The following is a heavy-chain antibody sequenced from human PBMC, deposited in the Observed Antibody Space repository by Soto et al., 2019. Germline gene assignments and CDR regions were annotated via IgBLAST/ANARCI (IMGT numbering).Heavy chain of an antibody. CDR3: ARIPYCNCGTIFDH. CDR2: IYAGSIT. V-gene: IGHV3-53*01. Sequence: PGGSLRLSCAASGFTVTSNYMSWVRQAAGRGLEWVSVIYAGSITFYADSVKGRFTISRDSSKNSLYLEMNSLRAEDTAVYCCARIPYCNCGTIFDHWGQGTLVTVSS. CDR1: GFTVTSNY. J-gene: IGHJ4*02. D-gene: IGHD2-15*01.